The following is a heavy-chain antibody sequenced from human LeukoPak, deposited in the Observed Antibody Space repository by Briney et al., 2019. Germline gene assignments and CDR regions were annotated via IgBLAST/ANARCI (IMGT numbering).Heavy chain of an antibody. D-gene: IGHD3-22*01. Sequence: SETLSLTCTVSGGSISSYYWSWIRQPPGKGLEWIGYIYYSGSTNYNPSLKSRVTISVDTSKNQFSLKLSSVTAADTAVYYCARVGGYYPRNIDYWGQGTLVTVSS. V-gene: IGHV4-59*12. J-gene: IGHJ4*02. CDR2: IYYSGST. CDR3: ARVGGYYPRNIDY. CDR1: GGSISSYY.